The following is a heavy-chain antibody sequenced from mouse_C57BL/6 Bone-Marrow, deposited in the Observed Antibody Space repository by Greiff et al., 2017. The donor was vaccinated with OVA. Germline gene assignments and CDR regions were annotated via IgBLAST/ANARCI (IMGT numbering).Heavy chain of an antibody. CDR3: AIVPRYYAMDY. D-gene: IGHD5-1*01. CDR2: IYPSDSET. J-gene: IGHJ4*01. V-gene: IGHV1-61*01. Sequence: QVQLKQPGAELVRPGSSVKLSCKASGYTFTSYWMDWVKQRPGQGLEWIGNIYPSDSETHYNQKFKDKATLTVDKSSSTAYMQLSSLTSEDSAVYYCAIVPRYYAMDYWGQGTSVTVSS. CDR1: GYTFTSYW.